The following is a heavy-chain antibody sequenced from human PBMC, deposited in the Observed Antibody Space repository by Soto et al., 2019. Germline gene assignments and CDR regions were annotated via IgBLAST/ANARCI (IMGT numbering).Heavy chain of an antibody. CDR3: AREELLWFGELNYYYYYMDV. V-gene: IGHV4-59*01. D-gene: IGHD3-10*01. CDR2: IYYSGST. Sequence: QVQLQESGPGLVKPSETLSLTCTVSGGSISSYYWSWIRQPPGKGLEWIGYIYYSGSTNYNPSLKRRVTISVDTSKNKFSLKLSSVTAADTAVYYCAREELLWFGELNYYYYYMDVWGKGTTVTVSS. CDR1: GGSISSYY. J-gene: IGHJ6*03.